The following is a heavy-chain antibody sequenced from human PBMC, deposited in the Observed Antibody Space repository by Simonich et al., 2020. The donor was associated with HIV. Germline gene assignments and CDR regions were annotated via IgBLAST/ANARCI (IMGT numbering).Heavy chain of an antibody. CDR3: ARCLLSSTMTTRWFDP. CDR2: ISPSGNT. J-gene: IGHJ5*02. CDR1: GGSLSNYF. Sequence: QVQLQQWGAGLLKPSETLSLTCAVYGGSLSNYFWSWIRQPPGKGLEWIGEISPSGNTNYNPSLKSRVTISVDTSKNQFSLKLSSVTAADTAVYYCARCLLSSTMTTRWFDPWGQGTLVTVSS. V-gene: IGHV4-34*01. D-gene: IGHD4-17*01.